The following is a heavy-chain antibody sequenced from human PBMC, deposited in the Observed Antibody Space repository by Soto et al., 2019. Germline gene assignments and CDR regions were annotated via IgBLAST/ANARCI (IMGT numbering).Heavy chain of an antibody. Sequence: QVQVVQSGAEVKKPGSSVKISCKASGRIFSSFPTSWVRQVPGQGLEWMGGVISASGSVTYAQKFQGRVTMTAVNSAGIGYMELTSLTSEDTAIYYCARVGRKDASNYVLAQWGPGTVVTVSS. D-gene: IGHD3-10*02. CDR2: VISASGSV. V-gene: IGHV1-69*06. J-gene: IGHJ1*01. CDR1: GRIFSSFP. CDR3: ARVGRKDASNYVLAQ.